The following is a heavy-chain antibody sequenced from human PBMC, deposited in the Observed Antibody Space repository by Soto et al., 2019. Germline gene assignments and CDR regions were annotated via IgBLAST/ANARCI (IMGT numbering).Heavy chain of an antibody. V-gene: IGHV3-23*01. J-gene: IGHJ5*02. D-gene: IGHD3-3*01. CDR1: GFTFSSYA. CDR3: AKGGYYDFWSGTAGGWFDP. Sequence: EVQLLESGGGLVQPGGSLRLSCAASGFTFSSYAMSWVRQAPGKGLEWVSAISGSGGSTYYADSVKGRFTISRDNSKNTLYLQMNSLRAEDTAVYYCAKGGYYDFWSGTAGGWFDPWGQGTLVTVSS. CDR2: ISGSGGST.